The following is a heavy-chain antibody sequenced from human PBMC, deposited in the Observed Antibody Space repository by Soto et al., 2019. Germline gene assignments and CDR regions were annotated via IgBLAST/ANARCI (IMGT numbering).Heavy chain of an antibody. CDR1: GGTFSSYT. Sequence: ASVKVSCKASGGTFSSYTISWVRQAPGQGLEWMGRIIPILGIANYAQKFQGRVTITADKSTSTAYMELSSLRSEDTAVYYCASDYGDYVFDYWGQGTLVTVSS. V-gene: IGHV1-69*02. CDR2: IIPILGIA. D-gene: IGHD4-17*01. CDR3: ASDYGDYVFDY. J-gene: IGHJ4*02.